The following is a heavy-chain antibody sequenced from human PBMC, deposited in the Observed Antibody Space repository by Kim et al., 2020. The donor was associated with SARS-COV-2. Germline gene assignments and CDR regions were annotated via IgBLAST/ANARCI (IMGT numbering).Heavy chain of an antibody. D-gene: IGHD1-26*01. V-gene: IGHV3-11*01. CDR1: GFTFSDYY. CDR2: ISSSGNTI. J-gene: IGHJ4*02. Sequence: GGSLRLSCAASGFTFSDYYMSWIRQAPGKGLEWVSYISSSGNTIYYADSVKGRFTISRDNAKNSLYLQMNSLRAEDTAVYYCASPYSLGVSGFDYWGQGTLVTVSS. CDR3: ASPYSLGVSGFDY.